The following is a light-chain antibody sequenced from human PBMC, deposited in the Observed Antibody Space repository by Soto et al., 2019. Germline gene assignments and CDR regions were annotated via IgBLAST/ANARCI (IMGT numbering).Light chain of an antibody. CDR1: QSVSSF. CDR3: QQRSNWPPEIT. CDR2: DAS. V-gene: IGKV3-11*01. Sequence: EIVLTQSPATLSLSPGERATLSCRASQSVSSFLAWYQQKPGQAPRLLISDASKRATGIPARFSGSVSGTDFTLTISSLEPEDFAVYYCQQRSNWPPEITFGQGTRLEI. J-gene: IGKJ5*01.